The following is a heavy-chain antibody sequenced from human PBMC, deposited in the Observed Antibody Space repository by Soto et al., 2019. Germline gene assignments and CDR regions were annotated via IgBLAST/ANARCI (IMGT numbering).Heavy chain of an antibody. CDR2: ISGSGGRT. J-gene: IGHJ4*02. CDR3: AKEMIASTLADYFDY. D-gene: IGHD2-21*01. V-gene: IGHV3-23*01. Sequence: EVQLLESGGGLIQPGGSLRLSCEASGFTFSNYGMTWVRLAPGKGLEWVSTISGSGGRTFYADPMKGRFTISRDNSKNTLYLQMNSVRAEDTAVYYCAKEMIASTLADYFDYWGQGTLVTVSS. CDR1: GFTFSNYG.